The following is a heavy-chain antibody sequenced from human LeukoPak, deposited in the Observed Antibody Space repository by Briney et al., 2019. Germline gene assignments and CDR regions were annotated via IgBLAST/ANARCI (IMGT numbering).Heavy chain of an antibody. V-gene: IGHV4-61*01. CDR2: IYYTGRT. D-gene: IGHD4-17*01. CDR1: GGSVNSVNYY. Sequence: SETLSLTCTVSGGSVNSVNYYWSWVRQPPGKGLEWIGYIYYTGRTNYNPSLKSRVTISVDTSKNQFSLKLSSVTAADTAVYYCARTGSTVTMLYPFDHWGQGTLVTVSS. CDR3: ARTGSTVTMLYPFDH. J-gene: IGHJ4*02.